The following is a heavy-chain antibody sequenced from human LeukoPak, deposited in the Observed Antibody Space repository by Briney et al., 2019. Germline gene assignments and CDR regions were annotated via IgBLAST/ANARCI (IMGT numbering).Heavy chain of an antibody. D-gene: IGHD2-2*01. CDR2: IYPGDSDT. Sequence: GESLKISCKGSEYSFTSYWIGWMRQMPGKGLEWMGIIYPGDSDTRYSPSFQGQVTISADKSISTAYLQWTSLKASDTLMKWRWIAVLGVLAITVPYFYYYGMDVWGQGTTVTVSS. CDR3: WIAVLGVLAITVPYFYYYGMDV. CDR1: EYSFTSYW. J-gene: IGHJ6*02. V-gene: IGHV5-51*01.